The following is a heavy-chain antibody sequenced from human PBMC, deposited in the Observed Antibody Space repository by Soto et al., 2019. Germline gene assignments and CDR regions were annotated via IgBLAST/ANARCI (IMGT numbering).Heavy chain of an antibody. CDR1: GGTFSSYT. D-gene: IGHD2-15*01. CDR3: ARGVTCSGGSCCGLGFDY. V-gene: IGHV1-69*02. CDR2: IIPILGIA. J-gene: IGHJ4*02. Sequence: QVQLVQSGAEVKKPGSSVKVSCKASGGTFSSYTISWVRQAPGQGLEWMGRIIPILGIANYAQKFQGRVTITADKSTSTAYMELSSLRSEDTAVYYCARGVTCSGGSCCGLGFDYWGQGTLVTVSS.